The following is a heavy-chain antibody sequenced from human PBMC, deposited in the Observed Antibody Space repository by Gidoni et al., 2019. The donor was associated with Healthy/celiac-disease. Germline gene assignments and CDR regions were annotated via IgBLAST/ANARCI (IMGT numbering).Heavy chain of an antibody. J-gene: IGHJ4*02. D-gene: IGHD4-4*01. V-gene: IGHV4-39*01. CDR3: ARPGGNSLNYFDY. Sequence: QLQLQESGPGLVKPSETLSLTCTVPGGSIRSSSYYWGWIRQPPGKGLEWIGSIYYSGSTYYTPSLKSRVTISVDTSKNQFALKLSSVTAADTAVYYCARPGGNSLNYFDYWGQGTLVTVSS. CDR2: IYYSGST. CDR1: GGSIRSSSYY.